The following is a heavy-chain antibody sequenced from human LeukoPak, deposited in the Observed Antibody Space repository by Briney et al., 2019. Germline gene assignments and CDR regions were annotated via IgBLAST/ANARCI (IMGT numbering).Heavy chain of an antibody. Sequence: NPSETLSLTCAVYGGSFSGYYWSWIRQPPGKGLEWIGEINHSGSTNYNPSLKSRVTISVDTSKNQFSLKLSSVTAADTAVYYCARPTRGYSYGHRSYFDYWGQGTLVTVSS. D-gene: IGHD5-18*01. CDR3: ARPTRGYSYGHRSYFDY. J-gene: IGHJ4*02. CDR1: GGSFSGYY. V-gene: IGHV4-34*01. CDR2: INHSGST.